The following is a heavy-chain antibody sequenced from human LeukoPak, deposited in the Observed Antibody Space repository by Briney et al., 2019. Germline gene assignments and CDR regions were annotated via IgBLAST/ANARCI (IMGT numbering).Heavy chain of an antibody. CDR3: VRGHYYDSSGYPDY. J-gene: IGHJ4*02. CDR2: IGTIADT. CDR1: GFTFSSYD. V-gene: IGHV3-13*01. D-gene: IGHD3-22*01. Sequence: PGGSLRLSCAASGFTFSSYDMHWVRHASGKGLEWVSAIGTIADTYYADSVKGRFTISREKAKNSLYLQMISLRAGDTAVYYCVRGHYYDSSGYPDYWGQGTLVTVSS.